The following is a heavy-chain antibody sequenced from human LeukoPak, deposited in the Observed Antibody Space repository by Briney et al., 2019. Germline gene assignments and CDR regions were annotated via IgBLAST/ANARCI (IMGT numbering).Heavy chain of an antibody. CDR1: GGSIANYY. J-gene: IGHJ4*02. V-gene: IGHV4-59*01. Sequence: SETLSLTCTVSGGSIANYYWTWIRQPPGTGLEWIGYIFYGGSTNYNPSLKNRVTISVDMSKNQFSLRLSSVTAADTAVYYCARDSGSSTSFDYWGQGTLVTVSS. D-gene: IGHD2-2*01. CDR2: IFYGGST. CDR3: ARDSGSSTSFDY.